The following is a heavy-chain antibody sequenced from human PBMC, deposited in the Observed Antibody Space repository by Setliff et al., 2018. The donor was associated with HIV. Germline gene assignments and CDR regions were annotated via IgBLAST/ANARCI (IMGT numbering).Heavy chain of an antibody. CDR1: GGSISSNSYY. V-gene: IGHV4-39*07. D-gene: IGHD3-9*01. CDR3: ARDQPQDYDSLTGYYTGRYFDY. J-gene: IGHJ4*02. CDR2: IYHSGRT. Sequence: PSETLSLTCTVSGGSISSNSYYWGWIRQPPGKRLEWIGSIYHSGRTYYNPSLKSRVTISVDTSKNQFSLQLTSVPAAHTAVYYCARDQPQDYDSLTGYYTGRYFDYLGRGTLITVSS.